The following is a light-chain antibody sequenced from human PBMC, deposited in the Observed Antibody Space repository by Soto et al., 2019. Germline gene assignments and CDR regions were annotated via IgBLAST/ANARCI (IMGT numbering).Light chain of an antibody. CDR2: SAS. CDR1: ESISDY. Sequence: IQLTQSPSSLSASVGARVTIACRASESISDYLNWYQHKPGEAPKVLVYSASTLRGGVPSRFSGNGSGTEFTLTISSLQPEDVATYYCQQTFSNLLSFGGGTKVEIK. CDR3: QQTFSNLLS. V-gene: IGKV1-39*01. J-gene: IGKJ4*01.